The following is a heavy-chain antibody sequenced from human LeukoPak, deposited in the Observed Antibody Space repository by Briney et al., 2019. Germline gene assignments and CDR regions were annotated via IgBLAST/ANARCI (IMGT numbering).Heavy chain of an antibody. Sequence: GASVKVSCKASGYTFTGYYMHWVRQAPGQGLEWMGWINPNSGGTNYAQKFQGRVTMTRDTSISTAYMELSRLRSDDTAVYYCATEGESIQLWPRGYYYYMDVWGKGTTVTVSS. J-gene: IGHJ6*03. V-gene: IGHV1-2*02. CDR3: ATEGESIQLWPRGYYYYMDV. CDR1: GYTFTGYY. D-gene: IGHD5-18*01. CDR2: INPNSGGT.